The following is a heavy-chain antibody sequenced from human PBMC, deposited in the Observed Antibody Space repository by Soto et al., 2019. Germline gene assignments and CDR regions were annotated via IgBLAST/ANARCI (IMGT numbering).Heavy chain of an antibody. CDR1: GDAINSGGFY. CDR2: ISYRGNT. CDR3: AKGWADYRDFFQY. D-gene: IGHD4-17*01. J-gene: IGHJ1*01. V-gene: IGHV4-31*03. Sequence: SETLSLTCTVSGDAINSGGFYWSWIRQYPEKGLEWIGSISYRGNTYYNPSLKGRVSMSVDTSENKFSLNLNSATAADTAVYYCAKGWADYRDFFQYWGQGTLVTVSS.